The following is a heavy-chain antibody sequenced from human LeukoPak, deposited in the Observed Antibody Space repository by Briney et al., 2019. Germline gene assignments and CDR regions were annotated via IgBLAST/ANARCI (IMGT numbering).Heavy chain of an antibody. D-gene: IGHD4-17*01. CDR3: ARVDGITVTPYYYSGMDV. J-gene: IGHJ6*02. CDR1: GGTFSSYT. Sequence: SVKVSCKASGGTFSSYTISWVRQAPGQGREWMGSIIPIHGMANYAQKFQGRVAITADKSTRTPYMQLSSLRSEDTAVYYCARVDGITVTPYYYSGMDVWGQGTPVTVSS. CDR2: IIPIHGMA. V-gene: IGHV1-69*02.